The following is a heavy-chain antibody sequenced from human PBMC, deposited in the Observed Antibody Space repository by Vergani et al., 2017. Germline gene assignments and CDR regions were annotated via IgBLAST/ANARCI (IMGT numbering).Heavy chain of an antibody. CDR2: ITYNGGRT. D-gene: IGHD5-12*01. Sequence: EVRLLESGGGLVQPGGSLRLSCAASGFTFNIYAMSWVRQAPGKGLEWVSTITYNGGRTYYADSVSGRFTISSDNSKNTRFLQLKTLRAEDTGVYYCAKDYNIMGALHYWGQGTLVAVSS. J-gene: IGHJ4*02. CDR3: AKDYNIMGALHY. CDR1: GFTFNIYA. V-gene: IGHV3-23*01.